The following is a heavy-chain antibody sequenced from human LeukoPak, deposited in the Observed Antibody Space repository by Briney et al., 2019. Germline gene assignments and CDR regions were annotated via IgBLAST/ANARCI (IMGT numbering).Heavy chain of an antibody. Sequence: SSETLSLTCTVSGGSISSGDYYWSWIRQPPGKGLEWIGYIYYSGSTYYNPSLKSRVTISVDTSKNQFSLKLSSVTAADTAVYYCARGDFWSGGYYYYYMDVWGKGTTVTVSS. CDR3: ARGDFWSGGYYYYYMDV. V-gene: IGHV4-30-4*08. J-gene: IGHJ6*03. CDR2: IYYSGST. D-gene: IGHD3-3*01. CDR1: GGSISSGDYY.